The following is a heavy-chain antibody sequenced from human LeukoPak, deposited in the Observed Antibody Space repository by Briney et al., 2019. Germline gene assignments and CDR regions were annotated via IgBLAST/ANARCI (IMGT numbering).Heavy chain of an antibody. CDR1: GFTFSTYW. CDR2: IKQGGIEK. J-gene: IGHJ4*02. V-gene: IGHV3-7*01. CDR3: ARINFKSARDY. D-gene: IGHD1-20*01. Sequence: GGSLRLSCAASGFTFSTYWMSWVRQAPGKGLEWVANIKQGGIEKYYVDSVKGRFTISRDNAKNSLYLQMNSLSAEDTAMYYCARINFKSARDYWGQGTLVTVSS.